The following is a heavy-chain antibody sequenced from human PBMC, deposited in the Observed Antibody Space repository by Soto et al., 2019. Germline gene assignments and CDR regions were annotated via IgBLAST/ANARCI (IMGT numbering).Heavy chain of an antibody. CDR3: ARDQQLLYYYYGMDV. D-gene: IGHD6-13*01. CDR2: IYYSGST. Sequence: PSETLSLTCTVSGGSISSYYWSWIRQPPGKGLEWIGYIYYSGSTNYNPSLKSRVTISVDTSKNQFSLKLSSVTAADTAVYYCARDQQLLYYYYGMDVWGQGTTVTVSS. CDR1: GGSISSYY. J-gene: IGHJ6*02. V-gene: IGHV4-59*01.